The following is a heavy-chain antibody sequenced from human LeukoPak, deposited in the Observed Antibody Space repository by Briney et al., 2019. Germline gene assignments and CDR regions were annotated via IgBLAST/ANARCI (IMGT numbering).Heavy chain of an antibody. J-gene: IGHJ6*02. Sequence: SQTLSLTCAISGDSVSNNIATWNWIRQSPSRGLEWLGRTYYRSRWGNDYAISAKSRITINPDTSKNQFSLQLNSVTPEDTAVYYCARVSVYYYYGMDVWGQGTTVTVSS. V-gene: IGHV6-1*01. CDR3: ARVSVYYYYGMDV. CDR1: GDSVSNNIAT. CDR2: TYYRSRWGN.